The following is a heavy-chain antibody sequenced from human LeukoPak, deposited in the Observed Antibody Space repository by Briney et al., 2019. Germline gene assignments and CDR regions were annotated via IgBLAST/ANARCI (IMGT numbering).Heavy chain of an antibody. CDR2: INPNSGGT. Sequence: ASVKVSCKASGYTFTGYYVHWVRQAPGQGLEWMGWINPNSGGTNYAQKFQGRVTMTRDTSISTAYMELSRLRSDDTAVYYCARGYCSSTSCSTRWFDPWGQGTLVTVSS. V-gene: IGHV1-2*02. CDR3: ARGYCSSTSCSTRWFDP. J-gene: IGHJ5*02. D-gene: IGHD2-2*01. CDR1: GYTFTGYY.